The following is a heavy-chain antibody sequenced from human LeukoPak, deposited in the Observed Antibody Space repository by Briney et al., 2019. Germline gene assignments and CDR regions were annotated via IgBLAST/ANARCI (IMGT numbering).Heavy chain of an antibody. D-gene: IGHD4-17*01. J-gene: IGHJ6*02. Sequence: PGGSLRLSCAASGFTFSSYGMHWVRQAPGKGLEWVAVISYDGSNKYYADSVKGRFTISRDNSKNTLYLQMNSLRAEDTAVYYCANPNWGGSYDYGDYRPRRGVYYYYGMDVWGQGTTVTVSS. V-gene: IGHV3-30*18. CDR3: ANPNWGGSYDYGDYRPRRGVYYYYGMDV. CDR2: ISYDGSNK. CDR1: GFTFSSYG.